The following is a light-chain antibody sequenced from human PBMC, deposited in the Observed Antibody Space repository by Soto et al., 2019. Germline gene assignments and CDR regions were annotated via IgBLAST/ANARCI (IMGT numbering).Light chain of an antibody. Sequence: GDRVTITCRASQSISRWLTWYQQKPGKAPKVLIYDASSLESGVPSRFSGSGSGTEFTLTITSLQPDYLGTYYCQQYNSPATFGQGTKLEIK. V-gene: IGKV1-5*01. CDR2: DAS. CDR3: QQYNSPAT. J-gene: IGKJ2*01. CDR1: QSISRW.